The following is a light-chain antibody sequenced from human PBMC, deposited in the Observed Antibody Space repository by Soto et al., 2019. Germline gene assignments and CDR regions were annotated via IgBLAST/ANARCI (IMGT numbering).Light chain of an antibody. J-gene: IGLJ2*01. CDR1: SSDVGSYNL. CDR3: CSYAGSSTV. V-gene: IGLV2-23*01. CDR2: EGS. Sequence: QSALTQPASVSGSPGQSITISCTGTSSDVGSYNLVSWYQQHPGKAPKLMIYEGSKRPSRVSNRFSGSKSGNTASLTISGLQAEDESDYYCCSYAGSSTVFGGGTKLTVL.